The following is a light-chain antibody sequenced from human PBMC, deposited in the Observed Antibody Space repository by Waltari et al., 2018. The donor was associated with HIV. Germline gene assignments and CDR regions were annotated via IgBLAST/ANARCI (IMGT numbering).Light chain of an antibody. CDR3: SSYTSSSTPVV. V-gene: IGLV2-14*01. Sequence: QSALTQPASVSGSPGQSITISCTGTSSDIGTYNYVSSYQQHPGKAPKLMIYDVSNRPSGVSNRFSGSKSGNTASLTISGLQAEDEADYYCSSYTSSSTPVVFGGGTKLTVL. J-gene: IGLJ2*01. CDR2: DVS. CDR1: SSDIGTYNY.